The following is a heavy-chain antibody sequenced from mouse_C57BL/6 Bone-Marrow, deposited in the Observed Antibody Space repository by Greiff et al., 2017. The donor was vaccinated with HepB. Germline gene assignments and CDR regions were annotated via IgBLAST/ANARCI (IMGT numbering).Heavy chain of an antibody. Sequence: QVQLQQPGAELVRPGTSVKLSCKASGYTFTSYWMHWVKQRPGQGLEWIGVIDPSDSYTNYNQKFKGKATLTVDTSSSTAYMQLSSLTSEDSAVYYCARNYGSSYDYFDYWGQGTTLTVSS. D-gene: IGHD1-1*01. CDR3: ARNYGSSYDYFDY. V-gene: IGHV1-59*01. CDR1: GYTFTSYW. J-gene: IGHJ2*01. CDR2: IDPSDSYT.